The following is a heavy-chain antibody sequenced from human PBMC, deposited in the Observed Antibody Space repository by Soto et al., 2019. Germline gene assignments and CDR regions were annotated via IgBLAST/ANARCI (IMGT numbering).Heavy chain of an antibody. J-gene: IGHJ6*02. V-gene: IGHV3-30-3*01. CDR2: ISYDGSNK. CDR1: GFTFSSYA. CDR3: ARDQMDV. Sequence: GGSLRLSCAASGFTFSSYAMHWVRQAPGKGLEWVAVISYDGSNKYYADSVKGRFTISRDNSKNTLYLQMSSLRAEDTAVYYCARDQMDVWGQGTTVTVYS.